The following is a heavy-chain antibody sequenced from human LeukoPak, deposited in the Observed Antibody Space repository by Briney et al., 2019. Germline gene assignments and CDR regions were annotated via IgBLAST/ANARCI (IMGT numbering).Heavy chain of an antibody. J-gene: IGHJ3*02. CDR2: ISNSGGTI. CDR1: GFTFKNYA. Sequence: QAGGSLRLSCSASGFTFKNYAMSWVHQAPGKGLEWVSVISNSGGTIYYVDSVRGRFTISRDNSKNTLYLQMNSLRAEDTAVYYCAKSLGGSGSYYRAAFDIWGQGTMVTVSS. D-gene: IGHD3-10*01. V-gene: IGHV3-23*01. CDR3: AKSLGGSGSYYRAAFDI.